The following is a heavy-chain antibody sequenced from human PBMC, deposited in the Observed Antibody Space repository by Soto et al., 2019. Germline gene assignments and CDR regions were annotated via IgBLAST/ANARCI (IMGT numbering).Heavy chain of an antibody. D-gene: IGHD6-13*01. CDR1: GFTFSSYA. CDR3: AKYSTSWRGCQFDY. V-gene: IGHV3-23*01. Sequence: EVQLLESGGGLVQPGGSLRLSCAASGFTFSSYAMSWVRQAPGKGLEWVLAVSSSGGSTYYADSVKGRFTISRDNSKNTLYLQMNSLRAEDTAVYYCAKYSTSWRGCQFDYWGQGTLVTVSS. J-gene: IGHJ4*02. CDR2: VSSSGGST.